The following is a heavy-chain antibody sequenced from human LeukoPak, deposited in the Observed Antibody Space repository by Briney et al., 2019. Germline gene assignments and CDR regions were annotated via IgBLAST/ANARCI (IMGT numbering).Heavy chain of an antibody. CDR2: ISWNSRII. CDR1: GFTFDDYA. J-gene: IGHJ4*02. V-gene: IGHV3-9*01. CDR3: VELTGAASGTYYFDY. D-gene: IGHD3-10*01. Sequence: GRSLRLSCAASGFTFDDYAMYWVRQAPGKGLEWVSGISWNSRIIDYADSVKGRFTISRDNAKRSLFLQMNSLRTEDTAFYYCVELTGAASGTYYFDYWGQGALVTVSS.